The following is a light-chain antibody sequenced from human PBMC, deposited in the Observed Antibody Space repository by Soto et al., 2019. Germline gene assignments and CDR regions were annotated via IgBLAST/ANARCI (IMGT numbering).Light chain of an antibody. CDR1: SSDVGGYNH. V-gene: IGLV2-11*01. CDR3: CSYAARDTFF. J-gene: IGLJ1*01. CDR2: DVA. Sequence: QSVLTQPRSVSGSLGQSVTISCTGSSSDVGGYNHVSWYQQHPGKAPKLVIYDVAKWPSGVPDRFSGSKSDNTASLTISGLQAEDEADYYCCSYAARDTFFFGSGTKLTVL.